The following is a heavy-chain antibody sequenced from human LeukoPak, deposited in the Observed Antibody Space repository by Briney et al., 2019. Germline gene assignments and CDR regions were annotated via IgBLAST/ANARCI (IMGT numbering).Heavy chain of an antibody. CDR3: ARDPIVVPAAMKRRGGYFDY. CDR2: MNPNSGNT. J-gene: IGHJ4*02. V-gene: IGHV1-8*01. CDR1: GYTFTSYD. D-gene: IGHD2-2*01. Sequence: GASVKVSCKASGYTFTSYDINWVRQATGQGLEWMGWMNPNSGNTGYAQKFQGRVTMTRNTSISTAYMELSSLRSEDTAVYYCARDPIVVPAAMKRRGGYFDYWGQGTLVTVSS.